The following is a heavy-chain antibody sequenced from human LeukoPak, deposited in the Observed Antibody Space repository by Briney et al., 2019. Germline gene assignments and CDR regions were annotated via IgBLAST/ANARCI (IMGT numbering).Heavy chain of an antibody. CDR1: GGSISSYY. V-gene: IGHV4-59*01. J-gene: IGHJ4*02. CDR3: GRSGGGGYYFGY. Sequence: SETLSLTCTVSGGSISSYYWSWIRQPPGKGLEWIGYIYYSGSTNYNPSLMSRVTIPVDTSKNQSSLRLSSVAVPDTAVYSWGRSGGGGYYFGYWGQGTLVTVSS. D-gene: IGHD3-10*01. CDR2: IYYSGST.